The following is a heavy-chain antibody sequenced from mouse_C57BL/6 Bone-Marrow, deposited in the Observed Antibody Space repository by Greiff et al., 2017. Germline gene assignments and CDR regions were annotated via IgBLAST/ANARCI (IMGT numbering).Heavy chain of an antibody. CDR2: IWSDGST. Sequence: QVQLQQSGPGLVAPSQCLSITCTVSGFSLTSYGVHWVRQPPGQGLEWLVVIWSDGSTTYNSALKSRLSISKDNSKSQVFLKMNSLQTDDTAMYYCARHSHYYGSSYGAMDYWGQGTSVTVSS. CDR1: GFSLTSYG. D-gene: IGHD1-1*01. J-gene: IGHJ4*01. CDR3: ARHSHYYGSSYGAMDY. V-gene: IGHV2-6-1*01.